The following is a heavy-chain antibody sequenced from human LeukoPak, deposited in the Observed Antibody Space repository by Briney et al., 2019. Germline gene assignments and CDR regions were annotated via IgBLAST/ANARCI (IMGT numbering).Heavy chain of an antibody. CDR2: ISTSGDRT. D-gene: IGHD1-26*01. CDR1: GFTFSTYA. J-gene: IGHJ4*02. V-gene: IGHV3-23*01. CDR3: ALSAVGTSCCTAVDY. Sequence: GGSLRLSCAASGFTFSTYAMTWVRQAPGKGLEGVSGISTSGDRTYYADSVKGRFTISRDNSKNPLYLQMNSLRAEDTAEYYCALSAVGTSCCTAVDYWGQGTLVTVSS.